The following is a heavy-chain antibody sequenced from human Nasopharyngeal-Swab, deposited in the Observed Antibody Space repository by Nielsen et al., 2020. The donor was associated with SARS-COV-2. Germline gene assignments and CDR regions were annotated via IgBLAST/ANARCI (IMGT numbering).Heavy chain of an antibody. V-gene: IGHV3-30*18. Sequence: GGSLRLSCAASGFTFSSYSMHWVRQAPGKGLEWVAVISYDGSNKYYADSVKGRFTISRDNSKNTLYLQMNSLRAEDTAVYYCAKLVRGVRTESKPFDYWGQGTLVTVSS. J-gene: IGHJ4*02. CDR2: ISYDGSNK. CDR1: GFTFSSYS. D-gene: IGHD3-10*01. CDR3: AKLVRGVRTESKPFDY.